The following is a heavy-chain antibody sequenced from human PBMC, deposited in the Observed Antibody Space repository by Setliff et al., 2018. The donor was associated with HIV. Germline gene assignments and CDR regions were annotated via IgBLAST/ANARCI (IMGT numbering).Heavy chain of an antibody. D-gene: IGHD3-3*01. CDR3: ARHVSVGPTYYYDS. V-gene: IGHV4-59*08. Sequence: SETLSLTCTVSGGSINPYYWIWIRQPPGKRLEWIGFIYYTGSTHYNPSLKSRVSMSLDTSKNQFSLSLSSVTAADTAIYYCARHVSVGPTYYYDSWGQGTLGTSPQ. J-gene: IGHJ4*02. CDR1: GGSINPYY. CDR2: IYYTGST.